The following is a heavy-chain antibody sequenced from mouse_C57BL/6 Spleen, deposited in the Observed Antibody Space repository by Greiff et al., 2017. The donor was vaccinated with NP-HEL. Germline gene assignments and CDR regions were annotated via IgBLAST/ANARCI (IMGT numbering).Heavy chain of an antibody. J-gene: IGHJ3*01. D-gene: IGHD2-4*01. CDR3: ARERDDYDRRAWFAY. Sequence: EVQRVESGGGLVKPGGSLKLSCAASGFTFSSYAMSWVRQTPEKRLAWVATISDGGSYTYYPDNVKGRFTISRDNAKNNLYLQMSHLKSEDTAMYYCARERDDYDRRAWFAYWGQGTLVTVSA. V-gene: IGHV5-4*01. CDR2: ISDGGSYT. CDR1: GFTFSSYA.